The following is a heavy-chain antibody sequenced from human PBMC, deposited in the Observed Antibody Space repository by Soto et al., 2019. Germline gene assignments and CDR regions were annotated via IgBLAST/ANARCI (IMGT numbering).Heavy chain of an antibody. Sequence: QVQLVQSGAEVKKPGSSVKVSCKASGGTFSSYAIGWVRQAPGQGLEWMGGIIPIFGTANYAQKFQGRVTITADESTSTAYMELSSLRSEDTAVYYCARSRFLEWLTNYYYYGMDVWGQGTTVTVSS. CDR3: ARSRFLEWLTNYYYYGMDV. V-gene: IGHV1-69*01. CDR2: IIPIFGTA. D-gene: IGHD3-3*01. CDR1: GGTFSSYA. J-gene: IGHJ6*02.